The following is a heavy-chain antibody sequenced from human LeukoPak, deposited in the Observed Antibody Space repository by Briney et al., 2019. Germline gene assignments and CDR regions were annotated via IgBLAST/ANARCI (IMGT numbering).Heavy chain of an antibody. CDR1: GGSFSGYY. J-gene: IGHJ4*02. CDR3: ARVPSLPMATRYYFDY. V-gene: IGHV4-34*01. D-gene: IGHD5-24*01. CDR2: INHSGST. Sequence: PSETLSLTCAVYGGSFSGYYWSWIRQPPGKGLEWIGEINHSGSTNYNPSLKSRVTISVDTSKNQFSLQLSSVTAADTAVYYCARVPSLPMATRYYFDYWGQGTLVTVSS.